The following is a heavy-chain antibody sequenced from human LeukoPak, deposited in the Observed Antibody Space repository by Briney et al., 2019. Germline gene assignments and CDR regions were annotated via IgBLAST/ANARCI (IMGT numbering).Heavy chain of an antibody. V-gene: IGHV1-18*01. Sequence: ASVTVSCTASGYTFTTYGISWVRQAPGQGLEWMAWISAYNGNTNYAQNLQGRFTMTTDTSTTTAYMELRSLRSDDTAVYYCARDEATEDAFDIWGQGTMVTVSS. J-gene: IGHJ3*02. CDR2: ISAYNGNT. D-gene: IGHD5-12*01. CDR1: GYTFTTYG. CDR3: ARDEATEDAFDI.